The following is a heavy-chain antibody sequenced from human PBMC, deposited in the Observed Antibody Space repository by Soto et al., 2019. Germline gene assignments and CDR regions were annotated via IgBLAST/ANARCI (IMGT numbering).Heavy chain of an antibody. CDR3: ARGAVTGTSHFDY. D-gene: IGHD6-19*01. CDR1: GFTLTTYS. Sequence: PWWSLRLCCAVSGFTLTTYSMNWFRQAPGKGLEWISFINKNGFTIYYADSVKGRFTISRDDTKNSLYLQMDSLRHEDTAVYYCARGAVTGTSHFDYWGLGTLVTVSS. CDR2: INKNGFTI. V-gene: IGHV3-48*02. J-gene: IGHJ4*02.